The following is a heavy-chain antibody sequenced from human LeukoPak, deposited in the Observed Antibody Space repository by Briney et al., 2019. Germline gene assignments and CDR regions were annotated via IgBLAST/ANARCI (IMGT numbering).Heavy chain of an antibody. CDR3: GRSYYDSSGWPILFDC. Sequence: GGSLRLSCAASGLPFSNYLMHSVRQAPGKGLVWVSRVDSDGTTTSYADSVKGRFSISRDDAKNTLYLQMNSLRAEDTAIYYCGRSYYDSSGWPILFDCWGQGTLVTVSS. V-gene: IGHV3-74*01. D-gene: IGHD3-22*01. CDR1: GLPFSNYL. CDR2: VDSDGTTT. J-gene: IGHJ4*02.